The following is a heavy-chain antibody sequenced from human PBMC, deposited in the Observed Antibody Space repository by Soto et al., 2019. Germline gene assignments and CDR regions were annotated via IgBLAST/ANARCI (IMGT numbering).Heavy chain of an antibody. CDR1: GFTFSTYG. J-gene: IGHJ4*02. V-gene: IGHV3-33*01. CDR2: IWYDGSNE. D-gene: IGHD5-18*01. CDR3: ARGYNYADY. Sequence: GGSLRLSCAASGFTFSTYGMHWVRQAPGKGLEWVSVIWYDGSNEYYADSVRGRFTISRDNSKNTLFLQMNSLTAEDTAVYYCARGYNYADYWGQGTQVTVSS.